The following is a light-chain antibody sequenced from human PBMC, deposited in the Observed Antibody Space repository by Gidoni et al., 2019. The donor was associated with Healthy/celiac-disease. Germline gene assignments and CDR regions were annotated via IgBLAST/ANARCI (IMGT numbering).Light chain of an antibody. CDR2: DVS. J-gene: IGLJ3*02. Sequence: QSALTQPASVSGSPGQSITISCTGTSSDVGGYNYVSWYQQHPGKAPKLMIYDVSNRPSGVSNRFSGSKSGNTASLTISWLQAEDEADYYCSSYTSSSTRVFSGGTKLTVL. V-gene: IGLV2-14*01. CDR1: SSDVGGYNY. CDR3: SSYTSSSTRV.